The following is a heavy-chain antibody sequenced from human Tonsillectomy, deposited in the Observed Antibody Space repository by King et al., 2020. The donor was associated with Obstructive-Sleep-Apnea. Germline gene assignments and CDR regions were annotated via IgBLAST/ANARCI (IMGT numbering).Heavy chain of an antibody. V-gene: IGHV4-31*03. Sequence: VQLQESGPGLVKPSQTLSLTCTVSGGSISSGGYYVSWIRHHPGKGLGWSGYIYYRGSTYYNPSLKSRVNISVDTAKNPFSLKLSSVTAADTAAYYCARRTYYYDSSGLNWFDPWGQGTLVTVSS. CDR1: GGSISSGGYY. D-gene: IGHD3-22*01. CDR2: IYYRGST. J-gene: IGHJ5*02. CDR3: ARRTYYYDSSGLNWFDP.